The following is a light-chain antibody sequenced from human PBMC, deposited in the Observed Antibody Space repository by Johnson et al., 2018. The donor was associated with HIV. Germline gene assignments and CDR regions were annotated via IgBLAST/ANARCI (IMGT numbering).Light chain of an antibody. Sequence: QSVLTQPPSVSAAPGQKVTISCSGSSSNIGNNYVSWYQQLPGTAPKLLIYDSNKRPSGIPDRFSGSKSGTSATLGITGLQTGDEADYYCGTWDSSLSADVFGTWPKVTVL. CDR3: GTWDSSLSADV. V-gene: IGLV1-51*01. J-gene: IGLJ1*01. CDR1: SSNIGNNY. CDR2: DSN.